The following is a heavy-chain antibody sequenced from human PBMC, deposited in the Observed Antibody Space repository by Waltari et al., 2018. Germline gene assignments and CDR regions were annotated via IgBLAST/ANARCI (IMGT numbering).Heavy chain of an antibody. J-gene: IGHJ4*02. CDR3: AKDKSHAAWFFDS. Sequence: EVQLVESGGVVVQPGGSLRLSCAASGFTFDDYTMHWVRQTPGKGLEWVAFINWDRDITHYADSVKGRFTVSRDNSKSSVYLQMNSLRSEDTALYYCAKDKSHAAWFFDSWGQGTLVTVSS. CDR1: GFTFDDYT. CDR2: INWDRDIT. D-gene: IGHD6-25*01. V-gene: IGHV3-43*01.